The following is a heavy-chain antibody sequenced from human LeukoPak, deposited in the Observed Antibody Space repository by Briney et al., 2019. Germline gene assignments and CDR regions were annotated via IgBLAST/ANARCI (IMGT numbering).Heavy chain of an antibody. CDR2: INHSGST. J-gene: IGHJ4*02. V-gene: IGHV4-34*01. Sequence: PSETLSLTCAVYGGSFSGYYWSWIRQPPGKGLEWIGEINHSGSTNYNPSLKSRVTISVDTSKNQFSLKLSSVTAADTAVYYCERGLRLLNYWGQGTLVTVSS. CDR3: ERGLRLLNY. CDR1: GGSFSGYY.